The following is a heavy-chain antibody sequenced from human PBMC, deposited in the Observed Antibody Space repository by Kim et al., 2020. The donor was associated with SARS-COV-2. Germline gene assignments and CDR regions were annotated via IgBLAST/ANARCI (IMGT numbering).Heavy chain of an antibody. CDR2: INPSGGST. CDR3: ARDGPITMVRGVIPRWFDP. CDR1: GYTFTSYY. J-gene: IGHJ5*02. V-gene: IGHV1-46*01. D-gene: IGHD3-10*01. Sequence: ASVNVSCKASGYTFTSYYMHWVRQAPGQGLEWMGIINPSGGSTSYAQKFQGRVTMTRDTSTSTVYMELSSLRSEDTAVYYCARDGPITMVRGVIPRWFDPWGQGTLVTVSS.